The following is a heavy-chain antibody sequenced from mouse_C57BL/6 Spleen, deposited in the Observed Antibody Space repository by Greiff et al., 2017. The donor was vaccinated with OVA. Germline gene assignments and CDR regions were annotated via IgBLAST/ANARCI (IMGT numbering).Heavy chain of an antibody. D-gene: IGHD2-4*01. CDR3: ASMITTWFDY. CDR1: GYTFTDYY. Sequence: EVQLVESGPELVKPGASVKISCKASGYTFTDYYMNWVKQSHGKSLEWIGDINPNNGGTSYNQKFKGKATLTVDKSSSTAYMELRSLTSEDSAVYYCASMITTWFDYWGQGTTLTVSS. J-gene: IGHJ2*01. V-gene: IGHV1-26*01. CDR2: INPNNGGT.